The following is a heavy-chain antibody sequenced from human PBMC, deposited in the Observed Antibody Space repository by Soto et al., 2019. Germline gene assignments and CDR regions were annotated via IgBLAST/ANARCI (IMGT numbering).Heavy chain of an antibody. CDR1: GGSFSGYY. CDR2: INHSGST. V-gene: IGHV4-34*01. J-gene: IGHJ6*02. CDR3: ARAWGYYYYGMDV. Sequence: ETLSLTCAVYGGSFSGYYWSWIRQPPGKGLEWIGEINHSGSTNYNPSLKSRVTISVDTSKNQFSLKLSSVTAADTAVYYCARAWGYYYYGMDVWGQGTTVTVSS. D-gene: IGHD3-16*01.